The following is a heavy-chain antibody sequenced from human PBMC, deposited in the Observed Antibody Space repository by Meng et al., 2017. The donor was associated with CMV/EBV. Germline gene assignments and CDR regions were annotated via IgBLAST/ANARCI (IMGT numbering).Heavy chain of an antibody. Sequence: QGQLQEPGPWLVKPSETLSLPCTVSGGSTGSYSWSWIRQPAGKGLEWIGRIYTSGSTNYNPSLKSRVTMSVDTSKNQFSLKLSSVTAADTAVYYCARGSYYRYVIDYWGQGTLVTVSS. D-gene: IGHD2-21*01. V-gene: IGHV4-4*07. CDR2: IYTSGST. CDR1: GGSTGSYS. J-gene: IGHJ4*02. CDR3: ARGSYYRYVIDY.